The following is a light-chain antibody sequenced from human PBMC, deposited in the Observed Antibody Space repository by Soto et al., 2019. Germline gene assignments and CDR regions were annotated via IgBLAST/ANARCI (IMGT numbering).Light chain of an antibody. CDR2: DAS. V-gene: IGKV1-5*01. Sequence: DIQMTQSPSTLSASVGDKVTITCRASQSISSWLAWYQQKPGKAPKLLIYDASTLQSGVPSKFSGSGSGTDFTLSISSLQPEDFATYYCQQNYSNLRTFGQGTKVDI. J-gene: IGKJ1*01. CDR3: QQNYSNLRT. CDR1: QSISSW.